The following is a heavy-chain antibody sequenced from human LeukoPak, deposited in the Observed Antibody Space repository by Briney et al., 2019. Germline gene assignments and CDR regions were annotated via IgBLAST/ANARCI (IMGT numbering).Heavy chain of an antibody. CDR3: ARDWELGY. V-gene: IGHV4-59*02. D-gene: IGHD1-26*01. Sequence: SETLSLTCSVPGGSVSSYYWNWIRQPPGKGLEWIGNIYYSGGTNYNPSLKTRVTISLDTSKNQFSLKLSSVTAADTAVYYCARDWELGYWGQGTLVTVSS. CDR1: GGSVSSYY. J-gene: IGHJ4*02. CDR2: IYYSGGT.